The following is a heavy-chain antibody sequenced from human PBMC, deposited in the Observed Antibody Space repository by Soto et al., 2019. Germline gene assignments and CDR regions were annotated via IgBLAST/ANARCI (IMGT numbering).Heavy chain of an antibody. CDR1: GFTFSSYW. CDR2: IKQDGSEK. V-gene: IGHV3-7*05. CDR3: ARDSGYYGSGSHTYVY. J-gene: IGHJ4*02. Sequence: GGSLRLSCAASGFTFSSYWMSWVRQAPGKGLEWVANIKQDGSEKYYVDSGKGRFTISSDNAKNSLYLQMNSLRAEDTAVYYCARDSGYYGSGSHTYVYWGQGTLVTVSS. D-gene: IGHD3-10*01.